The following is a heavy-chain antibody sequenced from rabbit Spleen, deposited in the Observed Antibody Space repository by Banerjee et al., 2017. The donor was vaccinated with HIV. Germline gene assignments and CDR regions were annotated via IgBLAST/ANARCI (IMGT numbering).Heavy chain of an antibody. V-gene: IGHV1S45*01. CDR1: GFSFSNKAV. J-gene: IGHJ4*01. CDR2: INVVTGKA. D-gene: IGHD6-1*01. CDR3: AGDLGVIVYRFSL. Sequence: QEQLVESGGGLVKPEGSLKLSCTASGFSFSNKAVMCWVRQAPGKGLEWIACINVVTGKAVYANWAKGRFTISKTSSTTVTLQMASLTAADTATYFCAGDLGVIVYRFSLWGQGTLVTVS.